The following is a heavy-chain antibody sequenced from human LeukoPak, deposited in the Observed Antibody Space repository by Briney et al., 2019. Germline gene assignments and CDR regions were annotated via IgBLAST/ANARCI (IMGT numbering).Heavy chain of an antibody. CDR3: AREGSTVNFQH. V-gene: IGHV1-2*02. CDR2: SNPNGGGT. J-gene: IGHJ1*01. CDR1: GYTFTGYY. D-gene: IGHD1-26*01. Sequence: ASVKASCKASGYTFTGYYMHWVRQAAGQGLEWMSWSNPNGGGTNYAQKFQGRVTMTRDTSISTAYMELSRLPSDDTAVYYCAREGSTVNFQHWGEGTLVTVSS.